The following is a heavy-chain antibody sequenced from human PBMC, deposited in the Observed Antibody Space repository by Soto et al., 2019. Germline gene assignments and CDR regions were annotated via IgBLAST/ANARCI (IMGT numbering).Heavy chain of an antibody. Sequence: QVQLQEPGPGLVNPSGTLSLTCAVSGGSISSSNWWSWVRQPPGKGLEWIGEIYHSGSTNYNPSPKSRGTISVDKSKNQFPLKLSSVTAAATAVYYCARDRMFGGMDAWGQGTMVTVSS. CDR2: IYHSGST. V-gene: IGHV4-4*02. CDR3: ARDRMFGGMDA. J-gene: IGHJ6*02. CDR1: GGSISSSNW. D-gene: IGHD3-10*02.